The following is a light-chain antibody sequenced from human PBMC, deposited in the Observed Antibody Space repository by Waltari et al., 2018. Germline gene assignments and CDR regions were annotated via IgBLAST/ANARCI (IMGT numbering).Light chain of an antibody. CDR3: QQYYSSPIS. Sequence: EIVMTQSPDSLAVSLGERAAINCKSSRSVLYNSNNKNYLAWYQQKPRQPPKLLITWASGRESGVPDRFSGSGSGTDFTLTISSLQAEDVAVYYCQQYYSSPISFGQGTRLEIK. V-gene: IGKV4-1*01. CDR1: RSVLYNSNNKNY. CDR2: WAS. J-gene: IGKJ5*01.